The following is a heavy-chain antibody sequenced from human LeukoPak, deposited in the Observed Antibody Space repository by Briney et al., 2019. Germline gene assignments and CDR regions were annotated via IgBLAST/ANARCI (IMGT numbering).Heavy chain of an antibody. J-gene: IGHJ4*02. Sequence: GGSLRLSCAASGFTFSSYWMSWVRQAPDKGLEWVANINQDASSINYAGSVKGRFTISRDNAKKSLYLQMNSLRAEDTAVYYCARTGYIDEGFDYWGQGTLVTVSS. V-gene: IGHV3-7*04. CDR1: GFTFSSYW. CDR3: ARTGYIDEGFDY. D-gene: IGHD1-1*01. CDR2: INQDASSI.